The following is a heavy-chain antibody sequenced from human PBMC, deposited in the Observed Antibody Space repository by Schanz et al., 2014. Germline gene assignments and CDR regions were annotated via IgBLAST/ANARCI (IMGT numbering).Heavy chain of an antibody. CDR3: ARETTIITGGAFDV. CDR2: ISAFDDKT. CDR1: GYSFTTYG. D-gene: IGHD3-9*01. Sequence: QVQLVQSGAEVKKPGASVKASCKASGYSFTTYGLNWVRQAPGQGPEWMGWISAFDDKTDYAQNFQGRVIMATDTSTTTVYMELRGLRSDDTAVYYCARETTIITGGAFDVGGQGTMVTVSS. J-gene: IGHJ3*01. V-gene: IGHV1-18*01.